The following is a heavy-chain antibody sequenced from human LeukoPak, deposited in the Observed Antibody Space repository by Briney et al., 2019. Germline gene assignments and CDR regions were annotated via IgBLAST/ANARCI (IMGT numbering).Heavy chain of an antibody. CDR3: ARVTPPTD. V-gene: IGHV3-66*01. D-gene: IGHD1-14*01. CDR1: GLIVSRNY. Sequence: GGSLRLSCAAPGLIVSRNYMTWVRQAPGKGLEWLSVVYSDGSTHYADSVKDRFIISRDNSKNTLYLQMNTLRAEDTAVYYCARVTPPTDWGQGTLVTVSS. J-gene: IGHJ4*02. CDR2: VYSDGST.